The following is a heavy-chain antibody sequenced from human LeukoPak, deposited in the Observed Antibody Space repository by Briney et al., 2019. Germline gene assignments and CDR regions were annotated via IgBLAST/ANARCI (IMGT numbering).Heavy chain of an antibody. CDR3: ADGIAPRY. Sequence: GGSLRLSCEAFGFTFSSYSMNWVRQAPGKGLEWVSYISSSSSTINYADSVKGRFTISRDNAKNSLYLQMNSLRAEDTAVYYCADGIAPRYWGQGTLVTVSS. CDR2: ISSSSSTI. V-gene: IGHV3-48*04. J-gene: IGHJ4*02. CDR1: GFTFSSYS. D-gene: IGHD6-13*01.